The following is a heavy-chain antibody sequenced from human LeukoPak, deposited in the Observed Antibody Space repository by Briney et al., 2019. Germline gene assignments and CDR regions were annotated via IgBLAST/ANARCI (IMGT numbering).Heavy chain of an antibody. CDR2: IWYDGSNK. V-gene: IGHV3-33*01. J-gene: IGHJ4*02. CDR1: GFTFSSYG. CDR3: ARDRVRSFFDY. D-gene: IGHD3-16*02. Sequence: GGSLRLSCAASGFTFSSYGMHWVRQAPGKGLEWVAVIWYDGSNKYYADSVKGRFTISRDKSKNTLYLQMNSLRAEDTAVYYCARDRVRSFFDYWGQGTLVTVSS.